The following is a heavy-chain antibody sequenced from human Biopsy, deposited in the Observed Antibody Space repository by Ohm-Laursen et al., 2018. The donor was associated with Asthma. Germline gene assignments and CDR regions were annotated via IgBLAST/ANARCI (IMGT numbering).Heavy chain of an antibody. D-gene: IGHD4-17*01. CDR2: VFYSGTT. CDR3: ARVASYGDLYFGIDV. CDR1: GAYIGTPDYH. V-gene: IGHV4-30-4*01. J-gene: IGHJ6*02. Sequence: SQTLSLTWTVSGAYIGTPDYHWSWIRQSPGKGLEWIGFVFYSGTTHYNRSLERRLSISIDTTRNEFSMTLRSVTAADTAVYFCARVASYGDLYFGIDVWGPGTTVAVS.